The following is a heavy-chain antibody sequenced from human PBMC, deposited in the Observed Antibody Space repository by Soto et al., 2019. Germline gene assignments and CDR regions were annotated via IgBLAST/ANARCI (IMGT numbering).Heavy chain of an antibody. D-gene: IGHD3-10*01. J-gene: IGHJ1*01. CDR2: IRSKANSYAT. Sequence: EVQLVESGGGLVQPGGYLKLSCAASGFTFSGSAMHCVRQASGKGLEWVGRIRSKANSYATAYAASVKGSFTISRDDSKNTAYMQINSLKTEDTAVYYCTSLPQYYYGSGRTEDFQHWGQGTLVTVSS. CDR3: TSLPQYYYGSGRTEDFQH. CDR1: GFTFSGSA. V-gene: IGHV3-73*02.